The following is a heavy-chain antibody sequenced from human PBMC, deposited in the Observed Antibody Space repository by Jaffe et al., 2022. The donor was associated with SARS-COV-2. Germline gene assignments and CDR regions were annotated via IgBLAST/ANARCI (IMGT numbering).Heavy chain of an antibody. J-gene: IGHJ4*02. CDR3: ARDNKGRSI. CDR2: IYTSGST. V-gene: IGHV4-61*02. CDR1: GGSISSGSYY. Sequence: QVQLQESGPGLVKPSQTLSLTCTVSGGSISSGSYYWSWIRQPAGKGLEWIGRIYTSGSTNYNPSLKSRVTISVDTSKNQFSLKLSSVTAADTAVYYCARDNKGRSIWGQGTLVTVSS.